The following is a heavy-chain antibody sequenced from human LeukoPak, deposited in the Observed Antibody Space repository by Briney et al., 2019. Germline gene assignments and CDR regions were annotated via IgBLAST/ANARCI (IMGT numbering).Heavy chain of an antibody. CDR3: AREDSGSYYNWFDP. CDR2: INWNGGST. V-gene: IGHV3-20*04. J-gene: IGHJ5*02. Sequence: GGSLRLSCAASGFTFSSYWMSWVRQAPGKGLEWVSSINWNGGSTGYGDSVKGRFTISRDNANNFLYLQMTSLRAEDTALYYCAREDSGSYYNWFDPWGQGTLVTVSS. D-gene: IGHD1-26*01. CDR1: GFTFSSYW.